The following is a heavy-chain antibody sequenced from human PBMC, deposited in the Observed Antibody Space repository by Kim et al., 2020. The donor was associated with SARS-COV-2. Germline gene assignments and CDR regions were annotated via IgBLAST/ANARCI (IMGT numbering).Heavy chain of an antibody. Sequence: ADSVKGRFTISRDNAKDSLYLQMNSLRDDDTAVYYCARDAGDILGTQSLDYWGQGTLVTVSS. CDR3: ARDAGDILGTQSLDY. D-gene: IGHD3-10*01. V-gene: IGHV3-48*02. J-gene: IGHJ4*02.